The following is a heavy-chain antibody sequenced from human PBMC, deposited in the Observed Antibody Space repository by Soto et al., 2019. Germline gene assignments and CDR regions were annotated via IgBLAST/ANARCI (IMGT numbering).Heavy chain of an antibody. CDR2: LMPIFGTA. D-gene: IGHD4-17*01. CDR3: ARRSGGTTVAFGMDV. J-gene: IGHJ6*02. Sequence: QVQLVQAAAEGKKPGSSVKVSCKSSGGTFSSYAIRWARQAPGQGLEWMGGLMPIFGTANYAQKFQGRVTITADETTRTAYMEMRSLISEHTAVSYCARRSGGTTVAFGMDVCGQGTTVTVS. CDR1: GGTFSSYA. V-gene: IGHV1-69*01.